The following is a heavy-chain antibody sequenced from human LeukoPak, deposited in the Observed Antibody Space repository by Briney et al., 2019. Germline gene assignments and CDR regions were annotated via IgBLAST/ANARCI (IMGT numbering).Heavy chain of an antibody. J-gene: IGHJ4*02. CDR2: ISSSGSTI. V-gene: IGHV3-48*03. D-gene: IGHD1-20*01. Sequence: PEGSLRLSCAASGFTFSSYEMNWVRQAPGKGLEWVSYISSSGSTIYYADSVKGRFTISRDNAKNSLYLQMNSLRAEDTAVYYCARLFNWNGLYWGQGTLVTVSS. CDR3: ARLFNWNGLY. CDR1: GFTFSSYE.